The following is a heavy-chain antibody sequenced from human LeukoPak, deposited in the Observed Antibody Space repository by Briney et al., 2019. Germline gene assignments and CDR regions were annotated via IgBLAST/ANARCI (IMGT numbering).Heavy chain of an antibody. Sequence: TGGSLRLSCAASGFTVSSNYMSWVRQAPGKGLEYVSAISSNGGSTYYADSVRGRFTISRGNSKNTLYLQMSSLRAEDTAVYYCVKGYSGYDYYFDYWGQGTLVTVSS. CDR3: VKGYSGYDYYFDY. D-gene: IGHD5-12*01. CDR2: ISSNGGST. CDR1: GFTVSSNY. V-gene: IGHV3-64D*06. J-gene: IGHJ4*02.